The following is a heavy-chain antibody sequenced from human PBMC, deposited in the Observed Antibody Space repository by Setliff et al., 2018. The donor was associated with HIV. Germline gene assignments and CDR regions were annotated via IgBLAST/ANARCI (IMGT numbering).Heavy chain of an antibody. D-gene: IGHD3-16*01. CDR2: FSVPGTT. V-gene: IGHV4-61*02. J-gene: IGHJ6*02. CDR3: ARRKGGYGLDV. CDR1: GGSITSADYY. Sequence: PSETLSLTCTVSGGSITSADYYWTWIRQPAGKGLEWIGRFSVPGTTNYGPSFKSRLTIWVDMSKNQFSLKLTPVTAADTAVYYCARRKGGYGLDVWGQGTTVTVSS.